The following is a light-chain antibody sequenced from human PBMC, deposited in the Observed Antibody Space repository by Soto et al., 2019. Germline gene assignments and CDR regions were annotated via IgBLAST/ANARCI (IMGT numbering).Light chain of an antibody. J-gene: IGKJ1*01. CDR1: QVINNY. CDR3: QQSYSTLTWT. V-gene: IGKV1-39*01. CDR2: AAS. Sequence: DIQMTQSPSSLSASVGDRVTITCRASQVINNYLAWYQQRPGKVPKPLIYAASTLQSGVPSRFSGSGSGTDFTLTISSLQPEDFATYYCQQSYSTLTWTFGQGTKVEIK.